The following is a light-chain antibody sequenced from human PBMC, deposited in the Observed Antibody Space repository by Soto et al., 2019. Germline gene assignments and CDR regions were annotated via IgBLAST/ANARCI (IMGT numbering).Light chain of an antibody. Sequence: DIQMTQSPSTLSASVGGRVTIACRASQSISDWLAWYQQKPGKAPKLLIYKASSLESGVPSRFSGSGSGTEFTLAISSLQPDDFATYYCQQYKSYSTFGQGTKVEIK. CDR3: QQYKSYST. CDR1: QSISDW. CDR2: KAS. V-gene: IGKV1-5*03. J-gene: IGKJ1*01.